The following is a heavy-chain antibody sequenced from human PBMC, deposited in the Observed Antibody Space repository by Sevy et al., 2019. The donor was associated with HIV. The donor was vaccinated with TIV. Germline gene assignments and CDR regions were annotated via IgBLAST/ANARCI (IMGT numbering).Heavy chain of an antibody. CDR2: INPNSGGT. D-gene: IGHD3-16*02. CDR1: GYTFTGYY. CDR3: ARERDGLYDYVWGSYRYGGYYFDY. Sequence: ASVKVSCKASGYTFTGYYMHWVRQAPGQGLEWMGQINPNSGGTNYAQKFQGRVTMTRDTSISTAYMELSRLRSDDTAVYYCARERDGLYDYVWGSYRYGGYYFDYWGQGTLVTVSS. V-gene: IGHV1-2*06. J-gene: IGHJ4*02.